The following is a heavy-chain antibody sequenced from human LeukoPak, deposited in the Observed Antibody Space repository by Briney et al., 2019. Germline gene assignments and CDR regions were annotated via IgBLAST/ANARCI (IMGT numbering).Heavy chain of an antibody. J-gene: IGHJ4*02. CDR3: ESTWNCVWSFAY. CDR1: GGCISSSSYF. D-gene: IGHD1-7*01. Sequence: KPSETLSLTCTVSGGCISSSSYFSRWIRQPPGKGLEWIGSMHYSESTYYNPSLKSRVTISVDMSKTQFSLKLTLVTAAATAVYYCESTWNCVWSFAYWGQGTLVTVSS. CDR2: MHYSEST. V-gene: IGHV4-39*01.